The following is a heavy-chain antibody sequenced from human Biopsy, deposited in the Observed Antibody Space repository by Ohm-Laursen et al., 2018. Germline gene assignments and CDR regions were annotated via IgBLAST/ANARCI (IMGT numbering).Heavy chain of an antibody. CDR3: AKTFHGSSFLYDY. CDR2: LSGSGGTT. D-gene: IGHD2-15*01. V-gene: IGHV3-23*01. Sequence: GSLRLSCSASGFTFSSYGMSWVRQAPGKGLEWVSVLSGSGGTTYYADSVKGRFTISRDNSKNTLYLQMNSLTAKDTAVYYCAKTFHGSSFLYDYWGQGTLVTVSS. CDR1: GFTFSSYG. J-gene: IGHJ4*02.